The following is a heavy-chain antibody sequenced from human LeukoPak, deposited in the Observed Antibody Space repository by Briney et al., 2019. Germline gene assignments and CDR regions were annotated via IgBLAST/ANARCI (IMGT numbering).Heavy chain of an antibody. J-gene: IGHJ4*02. CDR1: GYTFTGYY. CDR3: ATPTCGGACYRRFDY. Sequence: GASVKVSCKASGYTFTGYYMHWVRQAPGQGLEYMGRIIPMTGLANYAQKFQGRVTITADKSTSTAYMELSSLRSEDTAVYYCATPTCGGACYRRFDYWGQGTLVIVSS. V-gene: IGHV1-69*02. D-gene: IGHD2-21*02. CDR2: IIPMTGLA.